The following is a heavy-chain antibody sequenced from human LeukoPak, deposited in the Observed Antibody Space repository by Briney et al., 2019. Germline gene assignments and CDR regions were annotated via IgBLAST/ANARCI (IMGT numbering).Heavy chain of an antibody. D-gene: IGHD3-10*01. Sequence: GGSLRLSCAASGFTFSSYAMHWVRQAPGKGLEWVAVISYDGSNKYYADSVKGRFTTSRDNSKNTLYLQMNSLRAEDTAVYYCARGTAVLLWFGAQSGLDPWGQGTLVTVSS. CDR2: ISYDGSNK. CDR1: GFTFSSYA. J-gene: IGHJ5*02. CDR3: ARGTAVLLWFGAQSGLDP. V-gene: IGHV3-30*04.